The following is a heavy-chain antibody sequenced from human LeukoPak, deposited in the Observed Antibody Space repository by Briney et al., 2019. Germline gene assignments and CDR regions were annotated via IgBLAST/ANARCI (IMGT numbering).Heavy chain of an antibody. CDR1: GYTFTSYG. D-gene: IGHD4-11*01. CDR3: ARDTTWRYNDYTTPYNWFDP. CDR2: ISAYNGNT. J-gene: IGHJ5*02. V-gene: IGHV1-18*01. Sequence: GASVKVSCKASGYTFTSYGISWVRQAPGQGLEWMGWISAYNGNTNYAQKLQGRVTMTTDTSTSTAYLELRSLRSDDTAVYYCARDTTWRYNDYTTPYNWFDPWGQGTLVTVSS.